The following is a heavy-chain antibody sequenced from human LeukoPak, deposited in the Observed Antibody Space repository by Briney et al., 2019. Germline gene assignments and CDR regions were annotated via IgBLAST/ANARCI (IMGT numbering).Heavy chain of an antibody. CDR3: AKRGSLYGMDV. Sequence: PGRSLRLSCAASGFTFSSYGMHWVRQAPGKGLEWVAVISYDGSNKYYADSVKGRFTISRDNYKNTLYLQMNSLRAEDTAVYYCAKRGSLYGMDVWGQGTTVTVSS. V-gene: IGHV3-30*18. J-gene: IGHJ6*02. CDR1: GFTFSSYG. D-gene: IGHD3-16*01. CDR2: ISYDGSNK.